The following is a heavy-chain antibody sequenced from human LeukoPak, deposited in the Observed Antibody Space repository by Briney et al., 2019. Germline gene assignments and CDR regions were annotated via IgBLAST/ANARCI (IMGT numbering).Heavy chain of an antibody. CDR1: GYTFTGYY. CDR2: INPNSGGT. J-gene: IGHJ4*02. Sequence: ASVKVFCKASGYTFTGYYIHWVRQAPGQGLEWMGRINPNSGGTNYAQKFQGRVTMTRDTSISTAYMELSRLRSDDTAAYYCALIVVAGTRFDYWGQGTLVTVSS. D-gene: IGHD6-19*01. CDR3: ALIVVAGTRFDY. V-gene: IGHV1-2*06.